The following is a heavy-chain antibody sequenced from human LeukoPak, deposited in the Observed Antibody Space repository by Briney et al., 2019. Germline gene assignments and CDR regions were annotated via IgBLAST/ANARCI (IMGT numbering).Heavy chain of an antibody. Sequence: PGGSLRLSCAASGFTSFDYAMTWVRPAPGKGLGWVSALSGGGDKSFYADSVKGRFTISRDNSKTMLFLQMNSLRAEDTAVYFGAKDTRRGSGMKDGFEFWGHGTMVTVSP. CDR2: LSGGGDKS. J-gene: IGHJ3*01. CDR3: AKDTRRGSGMKDGFEF. V-gene: IGHV3-23*01. CDR1: GFTSFDYA. D-gene: IGHD3-10*01.